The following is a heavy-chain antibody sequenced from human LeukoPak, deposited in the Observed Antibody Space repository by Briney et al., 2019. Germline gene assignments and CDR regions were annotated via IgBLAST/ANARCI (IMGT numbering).Heavy chain of an antibody. V-gene: IGHV4-34*01. CDR1: GGSFSGYY. CDR2: INHSGST. D-gene: IGHD6-13*01. Sequence: SETLSLACAVYGGSFSGYYWSWIRQPPGKGLEWIGEINHSGSTNYNPSLKSRVIISVDTSKNQFSLKLSSVTAADTAVYYCARTGYSSSWYLLYYYGMDVWGQGTTVTASS. CDR3: ARTGYSSSWYLLYYYGMDV. J-gene: IGHJ6*02.